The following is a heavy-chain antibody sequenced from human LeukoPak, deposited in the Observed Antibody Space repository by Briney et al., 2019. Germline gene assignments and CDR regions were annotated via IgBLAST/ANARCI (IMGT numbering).Heavy chain of an antibody. D-gene: IGHD5-18*01. Sequence: GEPLRISCKCSGFDFTAYGIAWVRQMPGKGLEWMGNIYPGGSNGRYSPSFQGQVTMSADKKLTTVYLQWSSLKASDTAMYYCARHFHSAWFVFWGQGSLVTVSS. CDR2: IYPGGSNG. CDR3: ARHFHSAWFVF. J-gene: IGHJ4*02. V-gene: IGHV5-51*01. CDR1: GFDFTAYG.